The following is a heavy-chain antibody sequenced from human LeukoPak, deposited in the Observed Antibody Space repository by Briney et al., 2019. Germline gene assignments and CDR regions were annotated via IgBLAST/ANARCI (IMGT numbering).Heavy chain of an antibody. D-gene: IGHD6-13*01. CDR3: ARDKPGYSGYYDY. CDR2: INTDSGGT. J-gene: IGHJ4*02. V-gene: IGHV1-2*02. CDR1: GYTFTDYH. Sequence: ASVKVSCKASGYTFTDYHIHWVRQAPGQGLEWMGWINTDSGGTNYAQNFQGRVTLTRDTSITTAYMELSTLRSDDTALYYCARDKPGYSGYYDYWGQGTLVTVSS.